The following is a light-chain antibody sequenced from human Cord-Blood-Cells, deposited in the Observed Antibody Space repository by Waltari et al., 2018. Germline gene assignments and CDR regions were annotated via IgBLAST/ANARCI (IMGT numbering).Light chain of an antibody. J-gene: IGKJ2*01. V-gene: IGKV1-39*01. CDR2: AAS. Sequence: DIQMTQSPSSLSASVVDRITITCRAIQSISSYLNWYQQKPGKAPKLLIYAASSLQSGVPSRFSGSGSGTDFTLTISSLQPEDFATYYCQQSYSTLPYTFGQGTKLEIK. CDR1: QSISSY. CDR3: QQSYSTLPYT.